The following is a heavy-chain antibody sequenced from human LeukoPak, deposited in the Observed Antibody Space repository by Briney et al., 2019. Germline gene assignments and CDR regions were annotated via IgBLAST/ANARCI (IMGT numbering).Heavy chain of an antibody. CDR3: ARALLWFGETDY. CDR2: MNPNSGNT. CDR1: GYTFTSYD. D-gene: IGHD3-10*01. Sequence: ASVKVSCKASGYTFTSYDINWVRQATGQGLEWMGWMNPNSGNTGYAQKFQGRVTMTRNTSISTAYMELSSLRSDDTAVYYCARALLWFGETDYWGQGTLVTVSS. J-gene: IGHJ4*02. V-gene: IGHV1-8*01.